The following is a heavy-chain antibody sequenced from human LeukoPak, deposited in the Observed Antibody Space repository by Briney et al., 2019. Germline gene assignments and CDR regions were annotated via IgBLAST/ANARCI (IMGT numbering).Heavy chain of an antibody. CDR1: GGSFSGYY. CDR2: INHSGST. Sequence: SETLSLTCALYGGSFSGYYWSWIRQPPGKGLEWIGEINHSGSTNYNPSLKSRVTISVDTSKNQFSLKLSSVTAADTAVYYCARAELDYWGQGTLVTVSS. V-gene: IGHV4-34*01. CDR3: ARAELDY. J-gene: IGHJ4*02.